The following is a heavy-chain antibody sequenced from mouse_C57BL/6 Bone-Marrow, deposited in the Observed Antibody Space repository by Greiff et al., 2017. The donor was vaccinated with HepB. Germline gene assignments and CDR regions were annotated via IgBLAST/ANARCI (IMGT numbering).Heavy chain of an antibody. CDR1: GFTFSDYG. J-gene: IGHJ1*03. CDR2: ISNLAYSI. Sequence: DVMLVESGGGLVQPGGSLKLSCAASGFTFSDYGMAWVRQAPRKGPEWVAFISNLAYSIYYADTVTGRFTISRENAKNTLYLEMSSLRSEDTAMYYCARPVVAYWYFDVWGTGTTVTVSS. CDR3: ARPVVAYWYFDV. V-gene: IGHV5-15*01. D-gene: IGHD1-1*01.